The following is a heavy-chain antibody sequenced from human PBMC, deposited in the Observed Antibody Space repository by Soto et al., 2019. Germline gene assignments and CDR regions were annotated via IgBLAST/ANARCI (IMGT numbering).Heavy chain of an antibody. CDR3: IRGPRPISTGTGAY. V-gene: IGHV3-74*01. J-gene: IGHJ4*02. CDR2: IYNDGSYT. D-gene: IGHD3-10*01. Sequence: GGSLRLSCAASGFIFKMYWMHWVRQSPGKGLVWISRIYNDGSYTDYADSVKGRFTISRDNVNDTLYLQMNNLRAEDSGLYYCIRGPRPISTGTGAYWGQGTQVTVSS. CDR1: GFIFKMYW.